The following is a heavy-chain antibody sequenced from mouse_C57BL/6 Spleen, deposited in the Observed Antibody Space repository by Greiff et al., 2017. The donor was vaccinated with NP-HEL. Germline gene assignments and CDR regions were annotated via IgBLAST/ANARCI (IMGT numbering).Heavy chain of an antibody. CDR2: ISSGSSTI. V-gene: IGHV5-17*01. CDR3: ARSGAPRAMDY. D-gene: IGHD1-3*01. Sequence: EVQRVESGGGLVKPGGSLKLSCAASGFTFSDYGMHWVRQAPEKGLEWVAYISSGSSTIYYADTVKGRFTISRDNAKNTLFLQMTSLRSEDTAMYYCARSGAPRAMDYWGQGTSVTVSS. J-gene: IGHJ4*01. CDR1: GFTFSDYG.